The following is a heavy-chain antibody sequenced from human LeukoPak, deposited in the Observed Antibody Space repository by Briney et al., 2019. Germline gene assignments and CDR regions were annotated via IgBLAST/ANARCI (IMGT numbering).Heavy chain of an antibody. CDR2: VYYSGTT. CDR1: GGSIRSSSSY. J-gene: IGHJ4*02. V-gene: IGHV4-39*01. CDR3: ARPTGYCSGAKCYEYFDY. D-gene: IGHD2-2*01. Sequence: SETLSLTCTVSGGSIRSSSSYWGWLGQPPGKGLQWIGSVYYSGTTYYNPSLKSRVTISVDTSNQFSLKLSSVTAADTAVYYCARPTGYCSGAKCYEYFDYWGQGTLVTVSS.